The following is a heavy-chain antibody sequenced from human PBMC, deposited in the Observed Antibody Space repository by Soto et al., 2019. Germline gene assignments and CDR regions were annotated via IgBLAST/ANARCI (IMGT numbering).Heavy chain of an antibody. D-gene: IGHD3-22*01. CDR2: ISAYNGNT. CDR3: ARSYSSGYFPHAEHFDY. V-gene: IGHV1-18*01. CDR1: GYTFTSYG. J-gene: IGHJ4*02. Sequence: QVQLVQSGAEVKQPGASVKVSCKASGYTFTSYGISWVRQAPGQGLEWMGWISAYNGNTNYAQKLQGRVTMTTDTSTSTAYMELRSLRSDDTAVYYCARSYSSGYFPHAEHFDYWGQGTLVTVSS.